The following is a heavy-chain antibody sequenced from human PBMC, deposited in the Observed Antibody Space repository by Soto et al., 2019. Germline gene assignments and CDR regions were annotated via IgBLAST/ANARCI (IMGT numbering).Heavy chain of an antibody. CDR3: ARVKVPAAILGAFDL. Sequence: QVQLVQSGAEMKKPGASVKVSCKASGYTFSTYGITWVRQAPGQGLDWMGRINPFKGDTNSAARSQDRVTMTTDTSTRTAYMELRSLRSDDTAVYYCARVKVPAAILGAFDLWGQGTLVTVSS. D-gene: IGHD2-2*02. CDR2: INPFKGDT. V-gene: IGHV1-18*01. J-gene: IGHJ3*01. CDR1: GYTFSTYG.